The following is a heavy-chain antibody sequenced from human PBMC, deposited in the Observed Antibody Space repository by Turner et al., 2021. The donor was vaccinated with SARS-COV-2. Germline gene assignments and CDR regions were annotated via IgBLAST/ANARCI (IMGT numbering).Heavy chain of an antibody. CDR2: IRYDGSNK. CDR1: GLTFSSYG. Sequence: VRLVESGGGVVQPGRSLMLSCAASGLTFSSYGMHWVRQAPGKGLEWVAVIRYDGSNKNYADAVKGRFTISRDNSKNTLYLQMNSLRAEDTAVYYCARDLEGAMVTYYYGMDVWGQGTTVTVSS. J-gene: IGHJ6*02. V-gene: IGHV3-33*01. D-gene: IGHD5-18*01. CDR3: ARDLEGAMVTYYYGMDV.